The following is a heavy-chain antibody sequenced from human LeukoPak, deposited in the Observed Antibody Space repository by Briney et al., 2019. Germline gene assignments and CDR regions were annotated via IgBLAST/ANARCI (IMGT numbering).Heavy chain of an antibody. Sequence: GGSLRLSCAASGFTVSSNYMSWVRQAPGKGLEGVSVSYSGGSTYYADSVKGRFTISRDNSKNTLYLQMNSLRAEDTAVYYCVRYCSGGSCYSSFDYWGQGTLVTVSS. CDR3: VRYCSGGSCYSSFDY. D-gene: IGHD2-15*01. CDR2: SYSGGST. V-gene: IGHV3-53*01. CDR1: GFTVSSNY. J-gene: IGHJ4*02.